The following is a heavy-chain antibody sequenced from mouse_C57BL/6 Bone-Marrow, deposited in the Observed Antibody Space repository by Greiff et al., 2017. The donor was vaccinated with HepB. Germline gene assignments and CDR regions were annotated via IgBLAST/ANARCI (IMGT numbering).Heavy chain of an antibody. Sequence: VQLQQSGPELVKPGASVKISCKASGYTFTDYYMNWVKQSHGKSLEWIGDINPNNGGTSYNQKFKGKATLTVDKSSSTAYMELRSQTSEDSAVYYCAREANYYGSSFAWFAYWGQGTLVTVSA. CDR2: INPNNGGT. CDR1: GYTFTDYY. V-gene: IGHV1-26*01. J-gene: IGHJ3*01. D-gene: IGHD1-1*01. CDR3: AREANYYGSSFAWFAY.